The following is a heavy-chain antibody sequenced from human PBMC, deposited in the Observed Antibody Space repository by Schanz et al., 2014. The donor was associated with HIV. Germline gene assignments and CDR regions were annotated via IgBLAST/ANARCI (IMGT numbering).Heavy chain of an antibody. CDR2: IWYDGGIK. J-gene: IGHJ4*02. D-gene: IGHD4-4*01. CDR3: ARDSSNYAPDY. CDR1: GFTFRSYG. Sequence: VQLGGSGGGGVQPGRALRLSCAASGFTFRSYGMHWVRPAPGKGVEGGAVIWYDGGIKYYADPAKGRFTISRDNSKNAVYLQMNSLRAEDTAVFYCARDSSNYAPDYWGQGTLVTVSS. V-gene: IGHV3-33*08.